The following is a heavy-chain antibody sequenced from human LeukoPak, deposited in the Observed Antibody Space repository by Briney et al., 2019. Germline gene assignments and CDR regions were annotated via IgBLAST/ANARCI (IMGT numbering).Heavy chain of an antibody. V-gene: IGHV4-34*01. CDR2: INHSGST. J-gene: IGHJ4*02. CDR1: GGSFSGYY. CDR3: ARKSRGYYDSTRRYYFDY. D-gene: IGHD3-22*01. Sequence: SETLSLTCAVYGGSFSGYYWSWIRQPPGKGLEWIGEINHSGSTNYNPSLKSRVTISVDTSKNQFSLKLSSVTAADTAVYYCARKSRGYYDSTRRYYFDYWGQGTLVTVSS.